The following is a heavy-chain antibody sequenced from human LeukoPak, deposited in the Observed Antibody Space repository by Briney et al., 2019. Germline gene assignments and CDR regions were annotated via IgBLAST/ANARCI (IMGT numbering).Heavy chain of an antibody. CDR1: GYTFTSKG. V-gene: IGHV1-18*01. Sequence: ASVKVSCTSSGYTFTSKGVSWVRQAPGEGLEWMGWISANSGNTNYAQKFQGRVTMTTDTSSSTVYMELRSLRSDDTALYYCARDNNYPFDYWGQGTLVTVPS. CDR2: ISANSGNT. CDR3: ARDNNYPFDY. D-gene: IGHD5-24*01. J-gene: IGHJ4*02.